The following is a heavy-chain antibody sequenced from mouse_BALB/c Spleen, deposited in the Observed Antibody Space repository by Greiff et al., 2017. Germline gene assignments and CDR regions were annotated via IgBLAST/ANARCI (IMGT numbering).Heavy chain of an antibody. CDR1: GFSLTSYD. V-gene: IGHV2-9-2*01. D-gene: IGHD1-1*01. J-gene: IGHJ2*01. CDR3: VRYGSRYYFDY. CDR2: IWTGGGT. Sequence: VQLQQSGPGLVAPSQSLSITCTVSGFSLTSYDISWIRQPPGKGLEWLGVIWTGGGTNYNSAFMSRLSISKDNSKSQVFLKMNSLQTDDTAIYYCVRYGSRYYFDYWGQGTTLTVSS.